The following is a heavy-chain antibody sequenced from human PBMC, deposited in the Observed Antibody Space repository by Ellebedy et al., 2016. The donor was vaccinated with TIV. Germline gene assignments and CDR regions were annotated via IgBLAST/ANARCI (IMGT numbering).Heavy chain of an antibody. CDR2: IDYSGST. CDR1: GGSLSSTDSF. J-gene: IGHJ4*02. D-gene: IGHD2-2*01. V-gene: IGHV4-61*08. Sequence: SQTLSLTXTVSGGSLSSTDSFWSWIRQSPGKGLDWIGYIDYSGSTNYNPSLKSRVTISVDTSKNLFSLKMRSMTGADTAVYYCARDGGHPAKVAFDYWGPGTLVTVSS. CDR3: ARDGGHPAKVAFDY.